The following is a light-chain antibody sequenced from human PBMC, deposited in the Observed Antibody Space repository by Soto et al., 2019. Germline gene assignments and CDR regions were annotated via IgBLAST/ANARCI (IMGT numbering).Light chain of an antibody. Sequence: QSALTQPASVSGSPGQSIAISCTGTSSDVGGYNYVSWYQQHPGKAPKLMVYDVSNRPSGVSNRFSGSKSGNTASLTISGLQAEDEADYYYSSYTNISTYVFGTGTKDTV. CDR1: SSDVGGYNY. CDR3: SSYTNISTYV. J-gene: IGLJ1*01. V-gene: IGLV2-14*01. CDR2: DVS.